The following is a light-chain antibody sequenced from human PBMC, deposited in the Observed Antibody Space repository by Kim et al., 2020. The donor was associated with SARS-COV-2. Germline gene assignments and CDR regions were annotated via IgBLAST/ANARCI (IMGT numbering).Light chain of an antibody. Sequence: QSALTQPPSVSGSPGQSVPISCTGTSSDVGSYNRVSWYQQPPGTAPKLMIYEVSNRPSGVPDRFSGSKSGNTASLTISGLQAEDEADYYCSSYASSSNWVCGGGTQLTVL. CDR3: SSYASSSNWV. J-gene: IGLJ3*02. CDR2: EVS. CDR1: SSDVGSYNR. V-gene: IGLV2-18*02.